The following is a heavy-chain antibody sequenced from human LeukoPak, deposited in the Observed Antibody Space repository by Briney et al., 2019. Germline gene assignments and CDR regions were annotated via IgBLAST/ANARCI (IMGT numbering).Heavy chain of an antibody. Sequence: GGSLRLSCAASGFTFSFNSMHWVRQGPGKGLVWVSRIKRDRSGATYADSVKGRVTISRDNAKNTLYLQMNSLRAEDTAVYYCARREGSYFDTSGYYYGWGQGTLVTVSS. CDR2: IKRDRSGA. CDR1: GFTFSFNS. D-gene: IGHD3-22*01. V-gene: IGHV3-74*01. J-gene: IGHJ4*02. CDR3: ARREGSYFDTSGYYYG.